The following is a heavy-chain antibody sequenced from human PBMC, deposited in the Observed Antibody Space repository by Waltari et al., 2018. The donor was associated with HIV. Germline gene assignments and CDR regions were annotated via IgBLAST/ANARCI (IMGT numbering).Heavy chain of an antibody. Sequence: QVQLVQSGAEVKKPGASVQVSCQASGYTLTSYYMHWVRQAPGQGLEWMGIINPSGGYTSYAQKFQGRVTMTRDTSTSTVYMELSSLRSDDAAVYYCARVAYSSSWTPPFDYWGQGTLVTVSS. J-gene: IGHJ4*02. CDR2: INPSGGYT. V-gene: IGHV1-46*01. D-gene: IGHD6-13*01. CDR1: GYTLTSYY. CDR3: ARVAYSSSWTPPFDY.